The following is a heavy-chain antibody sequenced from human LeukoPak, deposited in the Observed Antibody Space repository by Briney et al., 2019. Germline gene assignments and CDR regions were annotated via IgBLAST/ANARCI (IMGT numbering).Heavy chain of an antibody. CDR1: GFTFSSYS. J-gene: IGHJ4*02. V-gene: IGHV3-21*01. CDR3: ARSEQWLVPRTLDY. Sequence: GGSLRLSCAASGFTFSSYSMNWVRQAPGKGLEWVSSISSSSSYIYYADSVKGRFTISRDNAKNSLYLQMNSLRAEDTAVYYCARSEQWLVPRTLDYWGQGTLVTVSS. CDR2: ISSSSSYI. D-gene: IGHD6-19*01.